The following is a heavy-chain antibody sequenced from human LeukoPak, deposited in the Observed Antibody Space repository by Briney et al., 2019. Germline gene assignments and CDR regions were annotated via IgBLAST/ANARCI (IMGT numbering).Heavy chain of an antibody. CDR1: GFTVSSNY. J-gene: IGHJ4*02. D-gene: IGHD2-15*01. CDR2: IYSGGST. CDR3: ARAGLGYCSGGSCPFYFDY. V-gene: IGHV3-53*01. Sequence: GGSLRLSCAASGFTVSSNYMSWVRQAPGKGLEWVSIIYSGGSTFYADSVRGRFTISRDNPKNTLYLQMNSLRAEDTAVYYCARAGLGYCSGGSCPFYFDYWGQGTLVTVSS.